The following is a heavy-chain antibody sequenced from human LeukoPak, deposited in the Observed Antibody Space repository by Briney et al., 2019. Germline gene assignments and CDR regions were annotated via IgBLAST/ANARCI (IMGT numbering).Heavy chain of an antibody. CDR2: IYYSGST. CDR3: ARQPIKYYDILTGYPSGDYYYGMDV. V-gene: IGHV4-59*01. J-gene: IGHJ6*02. CDR1: GGSISSYY. D-gene: IGHD3-9*01. Sequence: SETLSLTCTVSGGSISSYYWSWIRQPPGKGLEWIGYIYYSGSTNYNPSLKSRVTISVDTSKNQFSLKLSSVTAADTAVYYCARQPIKYYDILTGYPSGDYYYGMDVWGQGTTVTVSS.